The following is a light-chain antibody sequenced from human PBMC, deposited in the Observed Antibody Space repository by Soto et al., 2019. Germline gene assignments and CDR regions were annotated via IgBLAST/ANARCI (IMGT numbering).Light chain of an antibody. CDR2: AAS. CDR1: QTISTY. CDR3: QLSHSIPYT. Sequence: DIQMTQSPSSLSAPVGDRVTITCRASQTISTYLNWYQQKPGKAPKLLIYAASRLQSGVPSRFSGSGSGTDFTLTISSLQPEDFATYYCQLSHSIPYTFGQGTKLEIK. J-gene: IGKJ2*01. V-gene: IGKV1-39*01.